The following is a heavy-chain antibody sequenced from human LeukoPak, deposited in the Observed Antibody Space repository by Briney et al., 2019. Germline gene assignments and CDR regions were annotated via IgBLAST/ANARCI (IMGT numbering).Heavy chain of an antibody. J-gene: IGHJ5*02. CDR2: MSYDGSNK. V-gene: IGHV3-30-3*01. CDR1: GFTFSSYA. CDR3: ARGSSMGRNWFDP. D-gene: IGHD3-10*01. Sequence: GRSLRLSCAASGFTFSSYAMHWVRQAPGKGLEWVAVMSYDGSNKYYADSVKGRFTISRDNSKNTLYLQMNSLRAEDTAVYYCARGSSMGRNWFDPWGQGTLVTVSS.